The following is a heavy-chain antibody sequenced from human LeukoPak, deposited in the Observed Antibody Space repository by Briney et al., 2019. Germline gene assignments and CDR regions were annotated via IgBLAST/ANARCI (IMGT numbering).Heavy chain of an antibody. CDR2: INPSGGSA. V-gene: IGHV1-46*01. J-gene: IGHJ3*02. CDR3: ARDRLWYYDSSGSDAFDI. Sequence: ASVKVSCKASGYTFTSYYMHWVRRAPGQGLEWMGIINPSGGSASYAQKFQGRVTMTRDTSTSTVYMELSSLRSEDTAVYYCARDRLWYYDSSGSDAFDIWGQGTMVTVSS. CDR1: GYTFTSYY. D-gene: IGHD3-22*01.